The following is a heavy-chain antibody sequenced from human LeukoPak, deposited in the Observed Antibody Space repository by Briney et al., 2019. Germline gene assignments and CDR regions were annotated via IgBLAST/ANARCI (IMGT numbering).Heavy chain of an antibody. CDR3: AAMTTVTYDNYYYYYMDV. CDR1: VYTFTCHY. V-gene: IGHV1-2*06. D-gene: IGHD4-17*01. J-gene: IGHJ6*03. Sequence: ASVKVSCKASVYTFTCHYMHWVRQAPGQGLEWMGRINPNSGGTNYAQKFQGRVTMTRDTSISTAYMELSRLRSDDTAVYYCAAMTTVTYDNYYYYYMDVWGKGTTVTVSS. CDR2: INPNSGGT.